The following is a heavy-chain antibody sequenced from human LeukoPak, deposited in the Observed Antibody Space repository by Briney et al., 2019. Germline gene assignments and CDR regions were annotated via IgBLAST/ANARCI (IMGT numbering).Heavy chain of an antibody. CDR3: ARAIDDYGDYITDY. CDR1: GFTFSSYG. J-gene: IGHJ4*02. Sequence: GGSLRLSCAASGFTFSSYGIHWVRQAPGKGLEWVAVIWYDGSNKYYADSVKGRFTISRDNSKNTLYLQMNSLRAEDTAVYYCARAIDDYGDYITDYWGQGTLVTVSP. V-gene: IGHV3-33*01. CDR2: IWYDGSNK. D-gene: IGHD4-17*01.